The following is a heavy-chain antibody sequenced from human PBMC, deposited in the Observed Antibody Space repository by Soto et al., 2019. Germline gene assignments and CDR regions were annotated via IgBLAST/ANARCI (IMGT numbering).Heavy chain of an antibody. Sequence: QVQLQELGPGLVKPSETLSLTCTVSGGSISSYYWSWIRQPPGKGLEWIGDIYYSGSTNYNPSLKSRVTISVDTSKTRFSLKLSSVTAADTAVYYCARRYGGTIDSWCQGTLVTVSS. J-gene: IGHJ4*02. CDR2: IYYSGST. CDR3: ARRYGGTIDS. CDR1: GGSISSYY. V-gene: IGHV4-59*08. D-gene: IGHD4-17*01.